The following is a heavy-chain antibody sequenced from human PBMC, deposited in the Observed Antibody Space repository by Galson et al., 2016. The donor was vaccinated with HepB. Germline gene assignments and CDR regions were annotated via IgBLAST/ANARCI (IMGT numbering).Heavy chain of an antibody. CDR3: ARTTKPPKYFDL. J-gene: IGHJ4*02. CDR2: ISSSSYTI. CDR1: GFIFSDYS. D-gene: IGHD1-1*01. Sequence: SLRLSCAASGFIFSDYSMNWVRQAPGKGLEWVSYISSSSYTIYYADSVKGRFTISRDSANASVHLQMNSLTAEDTATYYCARTTKPPKYFDLWGQGILVTVAS. V-gene: IGHV3-48*04.